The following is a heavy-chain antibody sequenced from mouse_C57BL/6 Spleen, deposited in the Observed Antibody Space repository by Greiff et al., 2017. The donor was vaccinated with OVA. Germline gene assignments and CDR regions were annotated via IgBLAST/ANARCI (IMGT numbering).Heavy chain of an antibody. J-gene: IGHJ4*01. CDR2: IYPGSGNT. CDR1: GYTFTDYY. D-gene: IGHD2-5*01. Sequence: QVQLQQSGAELVRPGASVQLSCKASGYTFTDYYINWVKQRPGQGLEWIARIYPGSGNTYYNEKFKGKATLTAEKSSSTAYMQLSSLTSEDSAVYFCARRGYSNYAYAMDYWGQGTSVTVSS. V-gene: IGHV1-76*01. CDR3: ARRGYSNYAYAMDY.